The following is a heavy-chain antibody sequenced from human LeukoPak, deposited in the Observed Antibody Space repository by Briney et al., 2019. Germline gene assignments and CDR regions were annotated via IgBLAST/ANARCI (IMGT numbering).Heavy chain of an antibody. D-gene: IGHD6-19*01. CDR3: ARDLRPSSGWYWRYYYYGMDV. CDR1: GFTFSSYS. J-gene: IGHJ6*02. CDR2: ISSSSSTI. V-gene: IGHV3-48*01. Sequence: RGSLRLSCAASGFTFSSYSMNWVRQAPGKGLEWVSYISSSSSTIYYADSVKGRFTISRDNAKNSLYLQMNSLRAEDTAVYYCARDLRPSSGWYWRYYYYGMDVWGQGTTVTVSS.